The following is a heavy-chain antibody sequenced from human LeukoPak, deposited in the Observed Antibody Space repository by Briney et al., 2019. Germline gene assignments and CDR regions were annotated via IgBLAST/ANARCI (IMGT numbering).Heavy chain of an antibody. CDR3: AKVNVKTSPAYSSSWTLYFDY. V-gene: IGHV4-39*07. D-gene: IGHD6-13*01. CDR1: GGSISNNNDY. Sequence: PSETLSLTCTVSGGSISNNNDYWGWIRQPPGKGLEWIGSISYSGGTYYIPSLKSRVTISRDTSKNQSSLKLSSVTAADTAVYYCAKVNVKTSPAYSSSWTLYFDYWGQGTLVTVSS. CDR2: ISYSGGT. J-gene: IGHJ4*02.